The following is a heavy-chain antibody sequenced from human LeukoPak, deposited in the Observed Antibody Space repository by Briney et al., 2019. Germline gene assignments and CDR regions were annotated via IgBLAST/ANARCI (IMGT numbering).Heavy chain of an antibody. J-gene: IGHJ4*02. CDR3: AEGISPGYSSGPPYY. V-gene: IGHV3-23*01. Sequence: GGSLRLSCAASGFTFSGYAMSWVRQAPGKGLEWVSAISGSGGGTYYADSVKGRFTISRDNSKNTLYLQMNSLRAEDTAVYYCAEGISPGYSSGPPYYWGQGTLVTVSS. D-gene: IGHD6-19*01. CDR1: GFTFSGYA. CDR2: ISGSGGGT.